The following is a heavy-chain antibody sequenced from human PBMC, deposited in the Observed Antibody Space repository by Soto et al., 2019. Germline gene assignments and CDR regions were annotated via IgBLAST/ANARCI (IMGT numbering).Heavy chain of an antibody. J-gene: IGHJ5*02. Sequence: QVQLQESGPGLVKPSQTLSLTCTVSGGSISSGGYYWSWIRQHPGKGLEWIGYIYYSGSTYYNPSLESRVTISVDTSKNQFSLKLSSVTAADTAVYYCARVDCSSSSCYEGDWFDPWGQGTLVTVSS. D-gene: IGHD2-2*01. CDR1: GGSISSGGYY. V-gene: IGHV4-31*03. CDR2: IYYSGST. CDR3: ARVDCSSSSCYEGDWFDP.